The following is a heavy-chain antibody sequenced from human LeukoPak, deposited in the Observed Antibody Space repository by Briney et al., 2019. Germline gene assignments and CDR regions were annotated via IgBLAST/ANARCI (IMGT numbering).Heavy chain of an antibody. CDR1: GFTFSNYW. D-gene: IGHD1-26*01. Sequence: GGSLRLSCAVSGFTFSNYWMSWVRQAPGKGLEWVASINQDGNQKYYVDSVKGRFTISRDNAKNSLYLQMNSLRVEDTAVYYCAKDGGTHFDHWGQGTLVTVSS. CDR3: AKDGGTHFDH. CDR2: INQDGNQK. J-gene: IGHJ4*02. V-gene: IGHV3-7*01.